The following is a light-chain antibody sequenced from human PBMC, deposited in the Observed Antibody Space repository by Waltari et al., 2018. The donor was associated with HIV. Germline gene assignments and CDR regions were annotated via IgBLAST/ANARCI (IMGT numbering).Light chain of an antibody. V-gene: IGLV3-1*01. CDR3: QAWDSSTYV. J-gene: IGLJ1*01. CDR2: QDS. CDR1: KLGDNY. Sequence: SYELTQPPSVSVSPGQTASITCSGDKLGDNYACWYQQKPGQSPVLVIYQDSQRPSGIPERFSGSNSGNTATLTISGTQAMDEADYYCQAWDSSTYVFGTGTKVTVL.